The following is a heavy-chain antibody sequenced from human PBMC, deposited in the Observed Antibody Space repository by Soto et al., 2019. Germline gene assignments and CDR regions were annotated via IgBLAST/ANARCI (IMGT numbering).Heavy chain of an antibody. CDR3: ARRIPLMITFGGVIED. CDR1: GGSISSSSYY. V-gene: IGHV4-39*01. D-gene: IGHD3-16*02. CDR2: IYYSGST. Sequence: QLQLQESGPGLVKPSETLSLTCTVSGGSISSSSYYWGWIRQPPGKGLEWIGSIYYSGSTYYNPSLKSRVTISVDTSKNQFSLKLSSVTAADTAVYYCARRIPLMITFGGVIEDWGQGTLVTVSS. J-gene: IGHJ4*02.